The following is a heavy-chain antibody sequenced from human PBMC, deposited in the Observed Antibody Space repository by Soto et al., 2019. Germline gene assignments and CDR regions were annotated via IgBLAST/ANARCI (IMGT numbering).Heavy chain of an antibody. CDR3: ARDPIRLLGYCSSTSCYEYNWFDL. Sequence: ASVKVSCKASGYTFTSYAMHWVSQAPGQRLERIGRINAGNGNTKYSQKNQGRVNITRDTSASTAYMELSSLRSEDTAVYYCARDPIRLLGYCSSTSCYEYNWFDLWGQGTLVTVSS. CDR1: GYTFTSYA. D-gene: IGHD2-2*01. V-gene: IGHV1-3*01. CDR2: INAGNGNT. J-gene: IGHJ5*02.